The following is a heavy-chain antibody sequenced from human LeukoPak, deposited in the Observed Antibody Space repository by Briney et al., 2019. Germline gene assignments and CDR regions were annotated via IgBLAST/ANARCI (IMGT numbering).Heavy chain of an antibody. CDR3: ARGPPWFDP. J-gene: IGHJ5*02. Sequence: ASVKVSCKASGYTFTSYDINWVRQATGQGREGMGWMNPNSGNRGYAQKFQGRVTMTRNTSIPTAHMALSSLRSEDTAVYYCARGPPWFDPWGQGTLVTVSS. CDR2: MNPNSGNR. CDR1: GYTFTSYD. V-gene: IGHV1-8*01.